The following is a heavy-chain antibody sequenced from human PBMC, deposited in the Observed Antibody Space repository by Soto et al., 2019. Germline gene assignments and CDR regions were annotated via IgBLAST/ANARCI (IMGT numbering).Heavy chain of an antibody. V-gene: IGHV3-23*01. CDR2: ISGSGDIT. CDR1: GFTFSSYA. Sequence: EVQLLESGGGLVQPGGSLRLSCAASGFTFSSYAMRWVRQAPVKGLEWVSAISGSGDITYYADSVKGRFTISRDNSKNTLYLQMNRLRAEDTAVYYCARRGSGSYYDYWGQGTLVTVSS. D-gene: IGHD1-26*01. CDR3: ARRGSGSYYDY. J-gene: IGHJ4*02.